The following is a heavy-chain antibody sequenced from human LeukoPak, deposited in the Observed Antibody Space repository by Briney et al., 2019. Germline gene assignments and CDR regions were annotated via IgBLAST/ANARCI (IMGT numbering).Heavy chain of an antibody. D-gene: IGHD3-3*01. Sequence: PGGSLRLSCAASGFTFSTYSMNWVRQAPGKGLEWVSYISGSGATIYYADSVKGRFTISRDNANNSLYPQMNSLKDGDTAVYYCARDPLWSKGIDYWGQGTLVTVSS. CDR2: ISGSGATI. CDR1: GFTFSTYS. CDR3: ARDPLWSKGIDY. V-gene: IGHV3-48*02. J-gene: IGHJ4*02.